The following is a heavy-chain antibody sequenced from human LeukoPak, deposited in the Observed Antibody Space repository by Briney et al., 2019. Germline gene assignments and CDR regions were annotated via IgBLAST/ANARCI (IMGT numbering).Heavy chain of an antibody. V-gene: IGHV4-59*01. CDR3: ARVIAVAGAFNAFDI. D-gene: IGHD6-19*01. Sequence: PSETLSLTCIVSGGSISSYYWSWIRQPPGKGLEWIVYIYYSGSTNYNPSLKSRVTISVDTSKNQFSLKLSSVTAADTAVYYCARVIAVAGAFNAFDIWGQGTMVTVSS. CDR2: IYYSGST. CDR1: GGSISSYY. J-gene: IGHJ3*02.